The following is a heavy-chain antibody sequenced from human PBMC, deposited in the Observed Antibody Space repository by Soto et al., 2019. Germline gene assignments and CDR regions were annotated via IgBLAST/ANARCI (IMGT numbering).Heavy chain of an antibody. V-gene: IGHV3-30*18. J-gene: IGHJ4*02. CDR2: ISYDGSNK. D-gene: IGHD3-22*01. CDR3: AKDPATYDSSGYYFPY. Sequence: GGSLRLSCSASGFTFSSYGMHWVRQAPGKGLEWVALISYDGSNKYYTDSVKGRFTISRDNSKNTLYLQMNSLIAEDTAVYYCAKDPATYDSSGYYFPYWGQGTLVTVS. CDR1: GFTFSSYG.